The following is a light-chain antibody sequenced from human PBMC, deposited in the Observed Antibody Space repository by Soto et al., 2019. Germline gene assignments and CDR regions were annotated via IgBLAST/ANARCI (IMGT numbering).Light chain of an antibody. V-gene: IGKV3-20*01. Sequence: VLLTQSKGTLSFSPGERATLSCRAIQSVSSSYLAWYQQKPGQAPRLLIYGASSRATGIPDRFSGSGSGTDFTLTISRLEPEDFAVYYCQQYGQRGRVTFGPGTKVDI. CDR2: GAS. CDR3: QQYGQRGRVT. CDR1: QSVSSSY. J-gene: IGKJ3*01.